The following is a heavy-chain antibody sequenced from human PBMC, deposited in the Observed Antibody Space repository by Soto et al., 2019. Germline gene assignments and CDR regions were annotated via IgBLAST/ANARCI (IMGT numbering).Heavy chain of an antibody. J-gene: IGHJ4*02. CDR1: GGTFSSYA. V-gene: IGHV1-69*01. CDR3: ASKATYCTNHVCPQRYFDY. D-gene: IGHD2-8*01. Sequence: QVQLVQSGAEVQKPGSSVKVSCKASGGTFSSYAISWVRQAPGHGLEWMGGIIPIFGTANYAQKFQGRVTITAHDDRSSAYMELSSLKSEDTAVYYCASKATYCTNHVCPQRYFDYWGQGTLVTVSS. CDR2: IIPIFGTA.